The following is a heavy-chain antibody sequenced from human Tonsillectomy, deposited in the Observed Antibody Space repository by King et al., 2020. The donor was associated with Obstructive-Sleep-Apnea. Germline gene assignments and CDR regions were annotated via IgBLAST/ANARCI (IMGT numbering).Heavy chain of an antibody. Sequence: VQLVESGGGLVQPGGSLRLSCAASGFTFSSYWMSWVRQAPGKGLEWVANIKQDGSEKYYVDSVKGRFTISRDNAKNSLYLHMNSLRAEDTAVYYCARVPYVVRYLGTPYYFDYWGQGTLVTVSS. V-gene: IGHV3-7*03. J-gene: IGHJ4*02. CDR3: ARVPYVVRYLGTPYYFDY. D-gene: IGHD3-9*01. CDR2: IKQDGSEK. CDR1: GFTFSSYW.